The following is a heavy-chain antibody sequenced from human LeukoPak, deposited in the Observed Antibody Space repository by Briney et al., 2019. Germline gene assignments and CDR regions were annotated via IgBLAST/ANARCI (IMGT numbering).Heavy chain of an antibody. D-gene: IGHD7-27*01. CDR1: GGSISSYY. CDR3: ARGSDWGSTVYYFDY. CDR2: IYYSGST. V-gene: IGHV4-59*01. J-gene: IGHJ4*02. Sequence: SETLSLTCTVSGGSISSYYWSWIRQPPGKGLEWIGYIYYSGSTNYNPSLKSRVTISVDTSKNQFSLKLSSVTAADTAVYYCARGSDWGSTVYYFDYWGQGTLVTVSS.